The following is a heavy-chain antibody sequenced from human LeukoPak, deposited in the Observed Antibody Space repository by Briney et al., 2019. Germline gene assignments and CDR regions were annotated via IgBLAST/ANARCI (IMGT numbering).Heavy chain of an antibody. CDR2: ISYDGSNK. D-gene: IGHD3-10*01. CDR1: GFTFSSYG. Sequence: GRSLRLSCAASGFTFSSYGMHWVRQAPGKGLEWVAVISYDGSNKYYADSVKGRFTISRDNSKNTLYLQTNSLRAEDTAVYYCAKDRALEGYWGQGTLVTVSS. J-gene: IGHJ4*02. CDR3: AKDRALEGY. V-gene: IGHV3-30*18.